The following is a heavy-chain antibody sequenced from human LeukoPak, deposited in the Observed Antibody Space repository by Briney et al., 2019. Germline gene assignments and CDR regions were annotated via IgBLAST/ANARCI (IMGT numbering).Heavy chain of an antibody. J-gene: IGHJ4*02. CDR1: GFIFSTYG. CDR3: ARASGPFDY. V-gene: IGHV3-33*01. D-gene: IGHD6-19*01. CDR2: IWHDGSNK. Sequence: GGSLRLSCAASGFIFSTYGIPWFRQAPGKGLEWVAVIWHDGSNKYYADSVKGRFTISRDNSKNTLYLQMNSLRAEDTAVYYCARASGPFDYWGQGTLVTVSS.